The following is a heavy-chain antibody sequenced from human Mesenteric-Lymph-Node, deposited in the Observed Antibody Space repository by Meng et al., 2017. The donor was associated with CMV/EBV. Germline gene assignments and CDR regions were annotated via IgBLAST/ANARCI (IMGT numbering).Heavy chain of an antibody. CDR1: GFIFGNYA. D-gene: IGHD3-10*01. V-gene: IGHV3-23*01. CDR3: AKKEVYYASGRSPFDY. J-gene: IGHJ4*02. CDR2: ISGSGTYT. Sequence: GESLKISCAASGFIFGNYAMSWVRQAPGKGLEWVSRISGSGTYTYTADSVQGRFTISRDNSKNTLYLQMSSLRAEDTAVYYCAKKEVYYASGRSPFDYWGQGKLVTVSS.